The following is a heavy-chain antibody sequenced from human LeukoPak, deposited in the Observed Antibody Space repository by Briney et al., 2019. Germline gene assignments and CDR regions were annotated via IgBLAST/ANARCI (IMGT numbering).Heavy chain of an antibody. V-gene: IGHV3-21*01. CDR1: GFTFSSYS. Sequence: PGGSLRLSCAASGFTFSSYSMNWVRQAPGKGLEWVSSISSSSSYIYYADSVKGRFTISRDNAKNSLYLQMNSLRAEDTAVYYCARDQGEELDYSNWFDPWGQGTLVTVSS. CDR2: ISSSSSYI. J-gene: IGHJ5*02. D-gene: IGHD4-11*01. CDR3: ARDQGEELDYSNWFDP.